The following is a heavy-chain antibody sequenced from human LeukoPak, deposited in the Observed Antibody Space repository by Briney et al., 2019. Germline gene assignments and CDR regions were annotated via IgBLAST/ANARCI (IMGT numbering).Heavy chain of an antibody. J-gene: IGHJ3*02. CDR3: VFYCSSTSCPNDAFDI. CDR2: INPSGGST. D-gene: IGHD2-2*01. CDR1: GYTFTSYY. Sequence: GASVKVSCKASGYTFTSYYMYWVRQAPGQGLEWMGIINPSGGSTSYAQKFQGRVTMTRDMSTSTVYMELSSLRSEDTAVYYCVFYCSSTSCPNDAFDIWGQGTMVTVSS. V-gene: IGHV1-46*01.